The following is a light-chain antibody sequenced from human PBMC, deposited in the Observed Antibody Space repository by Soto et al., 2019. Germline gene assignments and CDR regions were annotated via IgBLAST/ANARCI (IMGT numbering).Light chain of an antibody. CDR1: QSISSW. V-gene: IGKV1-5*03. CDR2: KAS. CDR3: QQYNSYST. J-gene: IGKJ1*01. Sequence: DIQMTQPPSTLSASVGDRYTITCRASQSISSWLAWYQQKPGKAPXXLIYKASSLESGVPSRFSGSGSGTEFTLTISSLQPDDFATYDCQQYNSYSTFGQGTKVDIK.